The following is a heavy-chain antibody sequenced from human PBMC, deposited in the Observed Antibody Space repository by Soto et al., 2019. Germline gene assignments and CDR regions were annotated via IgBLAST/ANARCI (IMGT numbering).Heavy chain of an antibody. D-gene: IGHD2-15*01. V-gene: IGHV1-18*01. CDR3: ARGYCSGGYCYPSSWFDP. CDR2: ISAYNGNT. Sequence: QVQLVQSGAEVKKPGASVKVSCKASGYTFTSYGISWVRQAPGQGLEWMGWISAYNGNTDYAQKLQGRVTMTTDTSTSTAYMELRSLRADDTAVYYCARGYCSGGYCYPSSWFDPWGQGTLVTVSS. J-gene: IGHJ5*02. CDR1: GYTFTSYG.